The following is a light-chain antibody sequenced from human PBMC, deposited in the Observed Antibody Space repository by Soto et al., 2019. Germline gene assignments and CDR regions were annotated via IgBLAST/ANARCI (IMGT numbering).Light chain of an antibody. J-gene: IGKJ4*01. CDR1: QDISNY. CDR3: QQYDNLPLT. V-gene: IGKV1-33*01. Sequence: DIQMTQSPSSLSASVGDRVTITCQASQDISNYLNWYQQKPGKAPPLLIYDASNLETGVPSRFSGSGSGTDFTVTISSLQPEDIATYYCQQYDNLPLTFGGGTKVEIK. CDR2: DAS.